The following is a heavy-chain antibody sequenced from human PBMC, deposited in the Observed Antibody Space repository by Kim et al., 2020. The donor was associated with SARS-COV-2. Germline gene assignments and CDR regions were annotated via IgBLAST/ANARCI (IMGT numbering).Heavy chain of an antibody. J-gene: IGHJ5*02. V-gene: IGHV4-34*01. Sequence: NPSLKSRVTISVDTSKNQFSLKLSSVTAADTAVYYCARRLFSPRNWFDPWGQGTLVTVSS. D-gene: IGHD3-22*01. CDR3: ARRLFSPRNWFDP.